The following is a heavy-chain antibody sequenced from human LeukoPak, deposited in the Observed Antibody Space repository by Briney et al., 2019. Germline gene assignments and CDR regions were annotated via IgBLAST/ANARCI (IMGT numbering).Heavy chain of an antibody. J-gene: IGHJ4*02. D-gene: IGHD3-22*01. CDR2: INPNSGGT. CDR1: GYTFTGYY. CDR3: ARAANYDSSGYQDY. Sequence: ASVKVSCKASGYTFTGYYMHWVRQAPGQGREWMGWINPNSGGTNYAQKFQGRVTMTRDTSISTAYMELSRLRSDDTAVYYCARAANYDSSGYQDYWGQGTLVTVS. V-gene: IGHV1-2*02.